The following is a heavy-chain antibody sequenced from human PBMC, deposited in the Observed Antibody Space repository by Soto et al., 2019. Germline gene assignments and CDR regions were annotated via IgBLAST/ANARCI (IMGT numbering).Heavy chain of an antibody. J-gene: IGHJ6*02. CDR1: GFTFSSYW. Sequence: PGGSLRLSCAASGFTFSSYWMSWVRQAPGKGLEWVANIKQDGSEKYYVDSVKGRFTISRDNAKNSLYLQMNSLRAEDTAVYYCARDRGYDILTGYYYYGMDVWGQGTTVTVSS. V-gene: IGHV3-7*03. CDR3: ARDRGYDILTGYYYYGMDV. D-gene: IGHD3-9*01. CDR2: IKQDGSEK.